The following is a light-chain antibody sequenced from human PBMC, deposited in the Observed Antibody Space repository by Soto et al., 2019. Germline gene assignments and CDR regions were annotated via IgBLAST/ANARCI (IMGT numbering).Light chain of an antibody. CDR3: QQYYSTPWT. CDR1: QSVLYSSNNKSY. V-gene: IGKV4-1*01. Sequence: DIVMTQSPDSLAVSLGERATINCKSSQSVLYSSNNKSYLTWYQQKPGQPPKLLIYWASTRESGVPDRFSGSGSGPDFTLTISSLQAEDVAVYYCQQYYSTPWTFGQGTKVEIK. J-gene: IGKJ1*01. CDR2: WAS.